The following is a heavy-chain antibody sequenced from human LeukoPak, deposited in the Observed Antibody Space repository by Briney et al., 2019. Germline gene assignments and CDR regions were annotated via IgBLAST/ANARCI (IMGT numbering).Heavy chain of an antibody. Sequence: GGSLRLSCAASGFTFSSYEMNWVRQAPGKGLEWVSYISSSGSTIHYADSVKGRFTISRDNAKNSLYLQMNSLRAEDTAVYYCARVGLSEWLGGGNFDYWGQGTLVTVSS. CDR2: ISSSGSTI. CDR3: ARVGLSEWLGGGNFDY. CDR1: GFTFSSYE. J-gene: IGHJ4*02. V-gene: IGHV3-48*03. D-gene: IGHD6-19*01.